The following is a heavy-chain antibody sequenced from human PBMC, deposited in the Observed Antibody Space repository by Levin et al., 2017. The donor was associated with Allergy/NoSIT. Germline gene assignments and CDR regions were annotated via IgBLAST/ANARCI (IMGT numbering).Heavy chain of an antibody. J-gene: IGHJ4*02. D-gene: IGHD1-7*01. Sequence: GESLKISCAASGFTFSGSAMHWVRQASGKGLEWVGRIRSKANSYATAYAASVKGRFTISRDDSKNTAYLQMNSLKTEDTAVYYCTRRTRILDSFQTGTAESWGQGTLVTVSS. CDR1: GFTFSGSA. V-gene: IGHV3-73*01. CDR2: IRSKANSYAT. CDR3: TRRTRILDSFQTGTAES.